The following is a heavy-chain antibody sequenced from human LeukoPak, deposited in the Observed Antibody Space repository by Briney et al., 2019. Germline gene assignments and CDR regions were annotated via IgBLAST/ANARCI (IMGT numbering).Heavy chain of an antibody. CDR3: ANTVSDILTGYYTPPDY. CDR2: ISGSGGST. Sequence: GGSLRLSCAASGFTLSSYAMSWVRQAPGKGLEWVSAISGSGGSTYYADSVKGRFTISRDNSKNTLYLQMNSLRAEDTAVYYCANTVSDILTGYYTPPDYWGQGTLVTVSS. CDR1: GFTLSSYA. D-gene: IGHD3-9*01. J-gene: IGHJ4*02. V-gene: IGHV3-23*01.